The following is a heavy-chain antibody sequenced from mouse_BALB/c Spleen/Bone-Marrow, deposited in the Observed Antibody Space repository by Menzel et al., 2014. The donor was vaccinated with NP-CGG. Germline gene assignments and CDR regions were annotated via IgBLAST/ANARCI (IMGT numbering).Heavy chain of an antibody. V-gene: IGHV1S56*01. CDR2: IFPGDGSI. CDR3: ARNYRYAWFAY. Sequence: QVQLQQPGAELVKPGASVKLSCKASGYTFTSYDINWVRQRPEQGLEWIGWIFPGDGSIKYYEKFKGKATLTTDKSSSTAYMQLSRLTSEDSAVYFCARNYRYAWFAYWGQGTLVTVSA. CDR1: GYTFTSYD. J-gene: IGHJ3*01. D-gene: IGHD2-14*01.